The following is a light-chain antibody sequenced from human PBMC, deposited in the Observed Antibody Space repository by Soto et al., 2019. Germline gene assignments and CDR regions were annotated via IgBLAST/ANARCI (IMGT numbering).Light chain of an antibody. CDR3: CSYTSSSTPWV. J-gene: IGLJ1*01. CDR2: DVS. CDR1: SSDVGGYNY. V-gene: IGLV2-14*03. Sequence: QSVLTKPASVSGSPGRSITISCTGTSSDVGGYNYVSWYQQHPGKAPKLMIYDVSDRPSGVSNRFSASKSGNTASLTISGLQAEDEADYYCCSYTSSSTPWVFGTGTKSPS.